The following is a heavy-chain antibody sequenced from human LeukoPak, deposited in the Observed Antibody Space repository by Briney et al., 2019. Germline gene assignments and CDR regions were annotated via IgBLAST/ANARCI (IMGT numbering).Heavy chain of an antibody. D-gene: IGHD5-18*01. Sequence: GGSLRLSCAASGFTFSSYSMNWVRQAPGKGLEWVSSISSSSYIYYADSVKGRFTISRDNAKNSLYLQMNSLRAEDTAVYYCARGEEDTAMVRNGMDVWGQGTTVTVSS. J-gene: IGHJ6*02. CDR1: GFTFSSYS. CDR2: ISSSSYI. CDR3: ARGEEDTAMVRNGMDV. V-gene: IGHV3-21*01.